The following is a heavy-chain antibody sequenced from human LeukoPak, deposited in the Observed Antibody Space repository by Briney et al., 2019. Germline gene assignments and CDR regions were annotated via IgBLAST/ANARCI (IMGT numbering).Heavy chain of an antibody. CDR1: GYTFTSYG. V-gene: IGHV1-18*01. Sequence: ASVKVSCKASGYTFTSYGISWVRQAPGQGLEWMGWISAYNGNTNYAQKLQGRVTMTTDTSTSTAYMELRSLRSDDTDVYYCARVDYDSSGYYRWVAFDIWGQGTMVTVAS. CDR2: ISAYNGNT. CDR3: ARVDYDSSGYYRWVAFDI. D-gene: IGHD3-22*01. J-gene: IGHJ3*02.